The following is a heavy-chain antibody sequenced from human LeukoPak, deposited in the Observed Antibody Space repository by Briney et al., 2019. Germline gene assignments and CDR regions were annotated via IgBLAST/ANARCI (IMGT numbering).Heavy chain of an antibody. CDR1: GFPFSSYS. Sequence: GGSLRLACAASGFPFSSYSMNWVRQAPGKGLEWVSYISSSSSTIYYADSVKGRFTISRDNAKTSLYLQMNSLRAEDTAVYYCARDVLGPSDYWGQGTLVTVSS. J-gene: IGHJ4*02. CDR3: ARDVLGPSDY. CDR2: ISSSSSTI. V-gene: IGHV3-48*04.